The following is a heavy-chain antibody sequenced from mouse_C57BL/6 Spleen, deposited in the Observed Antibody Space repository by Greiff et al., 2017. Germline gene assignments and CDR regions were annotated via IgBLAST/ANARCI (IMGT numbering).Heavy chain of an antibody. D-gene: IGHD4-1*01. J-gene: IGHJ1*03. V-gene: IGHV6-3*01. CDR2: ISSSSDNYAS. Sequence: EVQGVESGGGLVQPGGSMKLSCVASGFTFTNYWMNWVRQSPEKGLEWVAHISSSSDNYASHYAESVKGRFTISRDDSKSGVYLQMNNLRAEDTEIYYSTGPGTYWYFDVWGTGTTVTVSS. CDR1: GFTFTNYW. CDR3: TGPGTYWYFDV.